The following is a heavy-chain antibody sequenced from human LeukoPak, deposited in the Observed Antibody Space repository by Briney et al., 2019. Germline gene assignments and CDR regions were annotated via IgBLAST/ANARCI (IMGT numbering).Heavy chain of an antibody. CDR1: GFTFSSYA. Sequence: PGGSLRLSCAASGFTFSSYAMGWVRQAPGKGLEWVSAISGSGGSTYYADSVKGRFTISRDNSKNTLYLQMNSLRAEDAAVYYCAKERDIVVVVAATLDYWGQGTLVTVSS. D-gene: IGHD2-15*01. CDR3: AKERDIVVVVAATLDY. V-gene: IGHV3-23*01. J-gene: IGHJ4*02. CDR2: ISGSGGST.